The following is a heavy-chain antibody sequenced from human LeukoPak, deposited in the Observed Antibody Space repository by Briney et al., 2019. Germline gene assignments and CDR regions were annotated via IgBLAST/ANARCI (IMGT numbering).Heavy chain of an antibody. D-gene: IGHD4-17*01. CDR2: IWYDGSNK. Sequence: GGSLRLSCAASGFTFSSYGMHWVRQAPGKGLEWVAVIWYDGSNKYYADSVKGRFTISRDNSKNTLYLQMNSLRAEDTAVYYCAKHRENYGDSCLDDYWGQGTLVTVSS. CDR3: AKHRENYGDSCLDDY. V-gene: IGHV3-33*06. J-gene: IGHJ4*01. CDR1: GFTFSSYG.